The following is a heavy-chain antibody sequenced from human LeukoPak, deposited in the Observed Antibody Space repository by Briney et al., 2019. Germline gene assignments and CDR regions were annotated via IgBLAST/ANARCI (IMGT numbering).Heavy chain of an antibody. V-gene: IGHV3-66*02. CDR2: IYGGGST. CDR3: GRPLYGDEIDY. CDR1: GFTVSNSY. D-gene: IGHD4-17*01. Sequence: GGSLRLSCAASGFTVSNSYMIWVRQAPGKGLEWVSIIYGGGSTYYADSVKGRFTISRDNSKNTLYLQMNSLRVEDTAVYYCGRPLYGDEIDYWGQGALVTAYS. J-gene: IGHJ4*02.